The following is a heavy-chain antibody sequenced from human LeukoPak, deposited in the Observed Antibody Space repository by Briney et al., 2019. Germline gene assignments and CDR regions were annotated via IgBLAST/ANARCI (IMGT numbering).Heavy chain of an antibody. Sequence: GGSLRLSCAASGFSFSRYAINWVRQAPGKGLEWVSGFSGTFDDTFYADSVKGRFTVSRDNSKQMVYLQMNSLRAEDTAIYYCAKGAGYSYGNALDIWGQGTMVLVSS. J-gene: IGHJ3*02. CDR1: GFSFSRYA. CDR3: AKGAGYSYGNALDI. D-gene: IGHD5-18*01. V-gene: IGHV3-23*01. CDR2: FSGTFDDT.